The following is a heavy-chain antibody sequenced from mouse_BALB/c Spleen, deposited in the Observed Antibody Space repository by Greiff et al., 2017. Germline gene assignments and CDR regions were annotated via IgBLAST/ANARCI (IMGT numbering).Heavy chain of an antibody. V-gene: IGHV1S34*01. J-gene: IGHJ4*01. CDR1: GYSFTGYY. CDR2: ISCYNGAT. CDR3: ARGVITTDYYAMDY. Sequence: LMKTGASVKISCKASGYSFTGYYMHWVKQSHGKSLEWIGYISCYNGATSYNQKFKGKATFTVDTSSSTAYMQFNSLTSEDSAVYYCARGVITTDYYAMDYWGQGTSVTVSS. D-gene: IGHD1-2*01.